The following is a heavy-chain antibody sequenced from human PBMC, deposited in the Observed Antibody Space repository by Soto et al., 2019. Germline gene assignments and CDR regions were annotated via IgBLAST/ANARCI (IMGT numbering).Heavy chain of an antibody. D-gene: IGHD3-22*01. CDR3: ARNYYDSSDRDYLHY. Sequence: ASVKVSCKASGYTFTSSYIHWVRQAPGQGLEWMGWINPITGGTNYAPKFQGRVTMTRDTSITTAYMELSRLRSDDTAVYYCARNYYDSSDRDYLHYWGQGTPVTVSS. J-gene: IGHJ4*02. V-gene: IGHV1-2*02. CDR1: GYTFTSSY. CDR2: INPITGGT.